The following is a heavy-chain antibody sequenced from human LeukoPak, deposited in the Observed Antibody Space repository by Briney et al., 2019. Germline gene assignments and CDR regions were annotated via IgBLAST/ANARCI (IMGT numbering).Heavy chain of an antibody. V-gene: IGHV4-34*01. D-gene: IGHD3/OR15-3a*01. CDR1: GGSVSVHY. CDR3: ARIPQYFLDPFDY. CDR2: ISHRGRT. J-gene: IGHJ4*02. Sequence: SETLSLTCAVYGGSVSVHYWSGIRQPPPKGLEWISEISHRGRTNYNPSLKGRVTMSVDTPKNQFGLKVTSVTAADTAVYYCARIPQYFLDPFDYWGQGILVTVSS.